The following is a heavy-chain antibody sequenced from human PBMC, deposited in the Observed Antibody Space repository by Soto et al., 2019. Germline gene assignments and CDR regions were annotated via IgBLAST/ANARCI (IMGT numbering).Heavy chain of an antibody. CDR1: TLTFNRHW. CDR3: VAGTPGVASPGDY. V-gene: IGHV3-74*03. J-gene: IGHJ4*02. D-gene: IGHD6-13*01. Sequence: GGSLRLSCTASTLTFNRHWMHWVRQVPGQGLVWVSRISHDGGSITYADSVKGRFTISRDNVNNTLSLQMTSLRVEDTSIYYCVAGTPGVASPGDYWGRGTLVTVSS. CDR2: ISHDGGSI.